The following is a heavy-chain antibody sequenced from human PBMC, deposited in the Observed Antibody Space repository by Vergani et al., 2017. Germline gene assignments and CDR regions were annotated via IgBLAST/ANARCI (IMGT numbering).Heavy chain of an antibody. Sequence: QVHLEQPGTEVKKPGSSVKVSCKVSGDIFNNYTVTWVRQAPGQGLEWMGRIIPIIRLATSAQKFQDRVKITGDTSTNTVYMEMNNLRSEDTAVYYCARVSPGDNSGWEPFDYWGQGTLVTVSS. CDR2: IIPIIRLA. CDR1: GDIFNNYT. D-gene: IGHD6-19*01. V-gene: IGHV1-69*02. J-gene: IGHJ4*02. CDR3: ARVSPGDNSGWEPFDY.